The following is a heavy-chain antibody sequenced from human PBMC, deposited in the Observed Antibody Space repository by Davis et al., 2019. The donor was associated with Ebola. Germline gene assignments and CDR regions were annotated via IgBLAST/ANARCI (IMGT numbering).Heavy chain of an antibody. V-gene: IGHV7-4-1*02. CDR2: INTNTGNP. CDR1: GYSFTSYA. Sequence: AASVKVSCKASGYSFTSYAMNWVRQAPGQGLEWMGWINTNTGNPTYAQGFTGRSVLSLDTSVSTAYLQISSLKAEDTAVYYCARDFSWAFDYWGQGTLVTVSS. D-gene: IGHD6-13*01. CDR3: ARDFSWAFDY. J-gene: IGHJ4*02.